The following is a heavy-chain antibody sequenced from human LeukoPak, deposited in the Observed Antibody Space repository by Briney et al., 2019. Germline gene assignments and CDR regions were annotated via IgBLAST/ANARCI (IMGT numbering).Heavy chain of an antibody. Sequence: GGSLRLSCAASGFTFSSYSMNWVRQAPGRGLEWVSYINDDSTDIHYGDSVKGRFSISRDNARNTLYLQLSSLRAEDTAVYCARDTFQPGLIDSWGQGTLVTVSS. CDR2: INDDSTDI. CDR1: GFTFSSYS. V-gene: IGHV3-21*05. CDR3: ARDTFQPGLIDS. J-gene: IGHJ4*02. D-gene: IGHD2-2*01.